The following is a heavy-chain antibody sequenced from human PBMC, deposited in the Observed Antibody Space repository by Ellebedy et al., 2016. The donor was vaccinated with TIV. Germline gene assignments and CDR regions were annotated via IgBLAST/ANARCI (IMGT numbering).Heavy chain of an antibody. J-gene: IGHJ4*02. CDR3: ARGPRDGYRVPGGY. Sequence: ASVKVSCXGSGYPLSTYYVHWVRQAPGQGLEWMGWITAYNGNTNYAQKFQGRVTMTTDTSTSTAYMELRSLRSDDTAVYYCARGPRDGYRVPGGYWGQGTLVTVSS. CDR1: GYPLSTYY. V-gene: IGHV1-18*01. D-gene: IGHD5-24*01. CDR2: ITAYNGNT.